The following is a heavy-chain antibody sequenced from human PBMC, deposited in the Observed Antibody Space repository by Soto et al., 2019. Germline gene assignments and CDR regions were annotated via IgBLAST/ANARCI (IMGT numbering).Heavy chain of an antibody. Sequence: SETLSLTCTVSGGSVTSGSYFWSWIRQPPGKGLEWIAYIHSGGTHYNPSLKSRVTMSVDTSKNQFSLRLSSVTAADTAIYYCATRITVFGLLIPPFDPWGQGTQVTVSS. CDR2: IHSGGT. CDR1: GGSVTSGSYF. CDR3: ATRITVFGLLIPPFDP. D-gene: IGHD3-3*01. J-gene: IGHJ5*02. V-gene: IGHV4-61*01.